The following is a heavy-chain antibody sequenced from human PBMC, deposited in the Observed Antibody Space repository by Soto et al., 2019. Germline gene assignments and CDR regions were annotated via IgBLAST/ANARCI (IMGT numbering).Heavy chain of an antibody. CDR2: IKQDGSEK. D-gene: IGHD2-21*02. V-gene: IGHV3-7*01. CDR3: ARDLMTFDAFDI. Sequence: GGSLRLSCAASGFTFSSYWWSWVRQAPGKGLEWVANIKQDGSEKYYVDSVKGRFTISRDNAKNSLYLQMNSLRAEDSAVYYCARDLMTFDAFDIWGQGTMVTVSS. J-gene: IGHJ3*02. CDR1: GFTFSSYW.